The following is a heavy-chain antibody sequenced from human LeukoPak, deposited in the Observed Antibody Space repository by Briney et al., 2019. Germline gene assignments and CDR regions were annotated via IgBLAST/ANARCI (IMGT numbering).Heavy chain of an antibody. J-gene: IGHJ3*02. D-gene: IGHD5-18*01. CDR3: ARGVVSYGSDDAFDI. CDR1: GDSINSYY. CDR2: IHYSGST. V-gene: IGHV4-59*01. Sequence: SETLTLTCTVSGDSINSYYWSWSRQPPGKGLEWIGYIHYSGSTNYNPSLKSRVTISVDTSKNQFSLKLSFVTAADTAVYYCARGVVSYGSDDAFDIWGQGTMVTVSS.